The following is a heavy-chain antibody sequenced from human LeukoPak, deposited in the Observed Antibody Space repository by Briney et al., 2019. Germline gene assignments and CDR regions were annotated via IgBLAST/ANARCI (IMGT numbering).Heavy chain of an antibody. CDR3: ARGPHGPMRVGMTGDNGGS. D-gene: IGHD3-9*01. CDR2: MFSGGST. J-gene: IGHJ4*02. CDR1: GFPVGDNY. V-gene: IGHV3-66*01. Sequence: GGSLRLSCAASGFPVGDNYMTWVRQAPGKGLEWVSLMFSGGSTYYADSVKGRFTMSRDNSKNTLFLRMNSLRDEDTAVYYGARGPHGPMRVGMTGDNGGSWGQGTLVIVSS.